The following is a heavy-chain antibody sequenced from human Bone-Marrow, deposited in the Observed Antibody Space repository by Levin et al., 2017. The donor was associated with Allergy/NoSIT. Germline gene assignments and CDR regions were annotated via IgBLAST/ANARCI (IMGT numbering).Heavy chain of an antibody. D-gene: IGHD3-10*01. CDR1: GDSISSSY. CDR2: IYENGNT. CDR3: ARWETPMESFEY. Sequence: TAGGSLRLSCAVSGDSISSSYWSWIRQPPGKGLEWIGYIYENGNTNYNPSLKSRVSISVDTSKNQFSLKLTSVTAADTAVYYCARWETPMESFEYWGRGTVVTVSA. J-gene: IGHJ4*02. V-gene: IGHV4-59*01.